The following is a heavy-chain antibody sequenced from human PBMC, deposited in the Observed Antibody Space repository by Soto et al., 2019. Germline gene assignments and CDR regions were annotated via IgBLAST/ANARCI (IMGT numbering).Heavy chain of an antibody. CDR2: IIPIFGTA. CDR3: ARAREYCDFWSGKNYYGMDV. D-gene: IGHD3-3*01. CDR1: GGTFSSYA. Sequence: QVQLVQSGAEVKKPGSSVKVSCKASGGTFSSYAISWVRQAPGQGLEWMGGIIPIFGTANYAQKFQGRVTITADESTSTAYMELSSLRSEDTAVYYCARAREYCDFWSGKNYYGMDVWGQGTTVTVSS. J-gene: IGHJ6*02. V-gene: IGHV1-69*01.